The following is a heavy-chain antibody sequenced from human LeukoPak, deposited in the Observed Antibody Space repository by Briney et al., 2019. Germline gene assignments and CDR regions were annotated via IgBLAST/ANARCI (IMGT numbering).Heavy chain of an antibody. D-gene: IGHD4-23*01. V-gene: IGHV3-23*01. J-gene: IGHJ4*02. CDR1: GFTFSSYA. CDR2: ISGSGGST. CDR3: AKANGGNFYYFDY. Sequence: GGSLRLSCAASGFTFSSYAMSWVRQAPGKGLEWVSAISGSGGSTYYADSVKGRFTISRDNSKKTLYQQMNSLRAEDTAVYYCAKANGGNFYYFDYWGQGTLVTVSS.